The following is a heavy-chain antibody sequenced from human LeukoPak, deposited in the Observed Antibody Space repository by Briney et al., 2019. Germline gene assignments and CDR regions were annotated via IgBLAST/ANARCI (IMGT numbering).Heavy chain of an antibody. Sequence: PSETLSLTCSVSGDSISTSSYYWGWIRQPPGKGLEWIGSIYHSGSTYYNPSLKSRVTISVDTSKNQFSLKLSSVTAADTAVYYCARMPGYSYYYMDVWGKGTTVTVSS. J-gene: IGHJ6*03. CDR3: ARMPGYSYYYMDV. CDR1: GDSISTSSYY. CDR2: IYHSGST. V-gene: IGHV4-39*07. D-gene: IGHD5-18*01.